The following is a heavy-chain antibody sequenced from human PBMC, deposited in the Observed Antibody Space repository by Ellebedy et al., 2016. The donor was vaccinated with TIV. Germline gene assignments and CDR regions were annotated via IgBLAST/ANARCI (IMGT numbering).Heavy chain of an antibody. CDR2: IYHSGAT. CDR1: GDSISSFNW. J-gene: IGHJ6*02. Sequence: SETLSLTCSVFGDSISSFNWWSWVRQPPGKGLEWIGEIYHSGATNYNPSLRGRVSMSVDKSINQFSLKVTSVTAADTAVYFCARQPYSSTSPDGMDVWGQGTKVTVSS. V-gene: IGHV4-4*02. D-gene: IGHD6-6*01. CDR3: ARQPYSSTSPDGMDV.